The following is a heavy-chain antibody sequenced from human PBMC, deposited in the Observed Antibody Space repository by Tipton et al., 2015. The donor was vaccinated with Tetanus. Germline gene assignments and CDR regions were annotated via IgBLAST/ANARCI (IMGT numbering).Heavy chain of an antibody. V-gene: IGHV3-33*01. J-gene: IGHJ3*02. Sequence: SLRLSCAASGFTFSSYGMHWVRQAPGKGLEWVAVIWYDGSNKYYADSVKGRFTISRDNSKNTLYLQMNSLRAEDTAVYYCARPYCSGGSCPWAFDIWGQGTMVTVSS. CDR2: IWYDGSNK. CDR3: ARPYCSGGSCPWAFDI. D-gene: IGHD2-15*01. CDR1: GFTFSSYG.